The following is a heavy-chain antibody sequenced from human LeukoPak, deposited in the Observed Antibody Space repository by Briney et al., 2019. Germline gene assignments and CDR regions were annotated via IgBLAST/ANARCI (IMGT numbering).Heavy chain of an antibody. CDR3: ARVGVEYDSSGHYDY. CDR1: GYTFTSYG. CDR2: ISAYNGNT. V-gene: IGHV1-18*01. Sequence: ASVKVSCKASGYTFTSYGISWVRQAPGQGLEWMGWISAYNGNTNYAQKLQGRVTMTTDTSTSTAYMELRSLRSDDTAVYYCARVGVEYDSSGHYDYWGQGTLVTVSS. J-gene: IGHJ4*02. D-gene: IGHD3-22*01.